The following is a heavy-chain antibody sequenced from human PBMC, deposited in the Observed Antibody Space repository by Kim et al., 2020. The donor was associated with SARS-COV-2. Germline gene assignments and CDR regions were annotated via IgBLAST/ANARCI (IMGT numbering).Heavy chain of an antibody. CDR1: GGSISSSSYY. CDR3: ARRWFGESSGAFDI. D-gene: IGHD3-10*01. CDR2: IYYSGST. V-gene: IGHV4-39*01. J-gene: IGHJ3*02. Sequence: SETLSLTCTVSGGSISSSSYYWGWIRQPPGKGLEWIGSIYYSGSTYYNPSLKSRVTISVDTSKNQFSLKLSSVTAADTAVYYCARRWFGESSGAFDICGQGTLVTVSS.